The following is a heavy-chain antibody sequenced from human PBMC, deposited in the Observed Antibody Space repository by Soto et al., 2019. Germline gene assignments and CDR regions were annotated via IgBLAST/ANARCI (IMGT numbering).Heavy chain of an antibody. D-gene: IGHD2-2*01. V-gene: IGHV1-2*02. CDR3: ARDLPRSDIVVVPAATGLGS. Sequence: GSSVKVSCKASGYTFTGYYMHWVRQAPGQGLEWMGWINPNSGGTNYAQKFQGRGTMTRDTSISTAYMELSRLRSDDTAVYYCARDLPRSDIVVVPAATGLGSWGQGTLVTVSS. J-gene: IGHJ1*01. CDR2: INPNSGGT. CDR1: GYTFTGYY.